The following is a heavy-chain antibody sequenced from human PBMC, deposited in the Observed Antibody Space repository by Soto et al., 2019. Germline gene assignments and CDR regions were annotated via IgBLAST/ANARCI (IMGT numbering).Heavy chain of an antibody. J-gene: IGHJ4*02. CDR1: GFRVGEYA. CDR2: IRSKAYGATT. D-gene: IGHD4-17*01. V-gene: IGHV3-49*03. Sequence: SLRLSCTGAGFRVGEYALSLFRQAPGKGPEWVGVIRSKAYGATTEYAASVKGRFTISREDSDSIVYLQMNSLKSEDTAVYYCARRAPVTPFEYWGQGTLVTVSS. CDR3: ARRAPVTPFEY.